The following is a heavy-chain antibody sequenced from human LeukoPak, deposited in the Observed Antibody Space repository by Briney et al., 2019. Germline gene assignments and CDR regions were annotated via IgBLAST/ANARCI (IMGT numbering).Heavy chain of an antibody. CDR2: INPNSGGT. CDR1: GYTFTGYY. D-gene: IGHD6-19*01. Sequence: ASVKVSCKVSGYTFTGYYMHWVRQAPGQGLEWMGWINPNSGGTNYAQKFQGRVTMTRDTSISTAYMELSRLRSDDTAVYYCAREGFGTVAPLPYDWGQGTLVTVSS. CDR3: AREGFGTVAPLPYD. V-gene: IGHV1-2*02. J-gene: IGHJ4*02.